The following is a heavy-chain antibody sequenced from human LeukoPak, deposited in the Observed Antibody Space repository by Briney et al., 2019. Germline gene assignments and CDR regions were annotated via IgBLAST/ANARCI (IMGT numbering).Heavy chain of an antibody. J-gene: IGHJ4*02. D-gene: IGHD2-21*02. CDR1: GYTFTGYY. CDR3: ANTFCGGDCYSAFDS. V-gene: IGHV1-2*02. Sequence: ASVKVSCKASGYTFTGYYMHWVRQAPGQGLEWMGWINPNSSGTNYAQKFQGRVTMTRDTSISTAYMELSRLGSDDTAVYYCANTFCGGDCYSAFDSWGQGTLVTVSA. CDR2: INPNSSGT.